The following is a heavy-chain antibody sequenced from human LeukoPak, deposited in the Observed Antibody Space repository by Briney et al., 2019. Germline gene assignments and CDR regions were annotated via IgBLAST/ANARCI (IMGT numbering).Heavy chain of an antibody. CDR3: ARHDKGFDY. V-gene: IGHV4-59*08. Sequence: SETLSLTCTVSSGSISSYYWSWIRQPPGKGLEWLGYIYSSGTINFNPSLKSRLTMSVDTSKNQFSLKLSSVTAADTAVYYCARHDKGFDYWGQGTLVTVSS. CDR2: IYSSGTI. D-gene: IGHD3-22*01. CDR1: SGSISSYY. J-gene: IGHJ4*02.